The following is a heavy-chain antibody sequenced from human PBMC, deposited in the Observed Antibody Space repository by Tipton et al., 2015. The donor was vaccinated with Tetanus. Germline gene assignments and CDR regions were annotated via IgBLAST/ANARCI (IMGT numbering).Heavy chain of an antibody. J-gene: IGHJ5*02. V-gene: IGHV4-4*07. Sequence: TLSLTCTVSGGSIAGQYWSWIRQPAGKGLEWIGRTYIRGTTTYNPSLKSRVTISVDTSENQMSLRLTSVTAADTAVYYCARDRGDTGTVNWFDPWGQGTLVTVSS. D-gene: IGHD1-1*01. CDR2: TYIRGTT. CDR3: ARDRGDTGTVNWFDP. CDR1: GGSIAGQY.